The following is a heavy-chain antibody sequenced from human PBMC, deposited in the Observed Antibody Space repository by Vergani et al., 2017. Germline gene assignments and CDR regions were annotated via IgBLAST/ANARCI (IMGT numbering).Heavy chain of an antibody. J-gene: IGHJ3*02. CDR2: IYYSGST. Sequence: QVQLQESGPGLVKPSETLSLTCTVSGGSISSYYWSWIRQPPGQGLEWIGYIYYSGSTNYNPSLKSRVTISVDTSKNQFSLKLSSVTAADTAVYYCARNPYCGGDCYSYAFDIWGQGTMVTVSS. V-gene: IGHV4-59*01. D-gene: IGHD2-21*02. CDR3: ARNPYCGGDCYSYAFDI. CDR1: GGSISSYY.